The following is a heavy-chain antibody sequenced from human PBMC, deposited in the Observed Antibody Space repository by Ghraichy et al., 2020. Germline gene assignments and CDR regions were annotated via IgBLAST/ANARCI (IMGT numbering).Heavy chain of an antibody. V-gene: IGHV3-21*01. CDR1: GFTFSSYS. CDR3: ARASFGFGDAILYYYYYMDV. Sequence: GGSLRLSCAASGFTFSSYSMNWVRQAPGKGLEWVSSISSSSSYIYYADSVKGRFTISRDNAKNSLYLQMNSLRAEDTAVYYCARASFGFGDAILYYYYYMDVWGKGTTVTVSS. D-gene: IGHD3-3*01. J-gene: IGHJ6*03. CDR2: ISSSSSYI.